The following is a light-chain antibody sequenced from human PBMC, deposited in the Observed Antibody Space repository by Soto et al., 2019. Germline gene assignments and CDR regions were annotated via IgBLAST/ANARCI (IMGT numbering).Light chain of an antibody. CDR3: QQRSNWRPVT. CDR1: QSVKSS. V-gene: IGKV3-11*01. J-gene: IGKJ4*01. Sequence: EVVLTQSPAILSLSPGERATLSCRASQSVKSSLAWYQQKPGQPPRLLIYDASHRATGIPARFSGSGSGTGFTLTISSLEPEDVAVYFCQQRSNWRPVTFGGGNKVQI. CDR2: DAS.